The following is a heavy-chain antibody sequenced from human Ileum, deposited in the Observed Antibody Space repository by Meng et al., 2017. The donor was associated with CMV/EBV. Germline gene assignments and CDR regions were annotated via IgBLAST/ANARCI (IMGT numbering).Heavy chain of an antibody. V-gene: IGHV1-18*01. J-gene: IGHJ4*02. D-gene: IGHD7-27*01. CDR1: GYTFTSYG. CDR3: ARDNWGYDY. CDR2: ISVHHGNT. Sequence: QVHLVQSGTEVKKAGASVKGSCKASGYTFTSYGISWVRQAPGQGLEWMGWISVHHGNTDYAQKYQDRVTMTRDTSTNTAYMELRSLTSDDTAMYYCARDNWGYDYWGQGTLVTVSS.